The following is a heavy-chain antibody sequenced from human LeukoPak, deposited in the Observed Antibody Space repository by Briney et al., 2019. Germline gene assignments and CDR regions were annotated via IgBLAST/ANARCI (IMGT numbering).Heavy chain of an antibody. CDR3: ARRSGASDAFDI. CDR2: IYPGDSDA. J-gene: IGHJ3*02. D-gene: IGHD1-14*01. V-gene: IGHV5-51*01. Sequence: GESLKISCKGSGYMFTSNWIGWVRQMPGKGLEWMGMIYPGDSDARYSPSFQGQVTMSADKSITTAYLQWSSLKAPDTAIYYCARRSGASDAFDIWGQGTMVTVSS. CDR1: GYMFTSNW.